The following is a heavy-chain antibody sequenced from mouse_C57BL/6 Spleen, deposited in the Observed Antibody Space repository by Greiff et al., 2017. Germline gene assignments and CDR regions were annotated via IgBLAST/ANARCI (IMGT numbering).Heavy chain of an antibody. J-gene: IGHJ2*01. CDR2: INPNNGGT. D-gene: IGHD1-1*01. CDR3: ASTVPGY. Sequence: EVQLQQSGPELVKPGASVKISCKASGYTFTDYYMNWVKQSHGKSLEWIGDINPNNGGTSYNQKFKGKATLTVDKSSSTAYMELRSLTSEDSAVYYCASTVPGYWGQGTTLTVSS. V-gene: IGHV1-26*01. CDR1: GYTFTDYY.